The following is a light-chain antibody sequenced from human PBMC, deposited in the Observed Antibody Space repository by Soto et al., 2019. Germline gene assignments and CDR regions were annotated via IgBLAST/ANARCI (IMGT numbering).Light chain of an antibody. CDR1: QSVSGSY. CDR3: QQYATRPWT. J-gene: IGKJ1*01. CDR2: DAS. V-gene: IGKV3-20*01. Sequence: EIVLTQSPGTLSLSPGQRATLSCRARQSVSGSYLAWYQQKPGQSPRLLIYDASSRATGIPDRFSGSGSVTDVTLTISRLEPEDFAVYYCQQYATRPWTFGQGTKVESK.